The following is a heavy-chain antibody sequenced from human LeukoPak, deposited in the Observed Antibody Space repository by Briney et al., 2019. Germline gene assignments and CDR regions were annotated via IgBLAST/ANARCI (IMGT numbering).Heavy chain of an antibody. CDR3: AKALVPAAIQMKFAN. V-gene: IGHV3-23*01. CDR1: GFTFSSYA. Sequence: SGGSLRLSCAASGFTFSSYAMSWVRQAPGKGLEWVSTISGSGGSTFYADSVEGRFTISRDNSKNTLYLQVNSLRAEGTAVYYCAKALVPAAIQMKFANWGQGTLVTVSS. J-gene: IGHJ4*02. CDR2: ISGSGGST. D-gene: IGHD2-2*02.